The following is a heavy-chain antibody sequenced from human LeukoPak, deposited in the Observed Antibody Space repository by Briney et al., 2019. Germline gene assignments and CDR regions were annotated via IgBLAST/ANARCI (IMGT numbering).Heavy chain of an antibody. CDR1: GFTFSNAR. CDR3: TTYPMVYAMNY. CDR2: IKSKTDGGTT. J-gene: IGHJ4*02. D-gene: IGHD2-8*01. Sequence: GGSLRLSCAASGFTFSNARMSWVRQAPGKGLEWVGRIKSKTDGGTTDYAAPVKGRFTISRDDSKNTLFLQMNSLKSEDTAIYYCTTYPMVYAMNYWGQGTLVTVSS. V-gene: IGHV3-15*01.